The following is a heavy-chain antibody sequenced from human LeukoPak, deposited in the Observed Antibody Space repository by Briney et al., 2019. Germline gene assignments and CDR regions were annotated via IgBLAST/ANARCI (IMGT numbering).Heavy chain of an antibody. V-gene: IGHV6-1*01. CDR3: GRTVGYFDY. J-gene: IGHJ4*02. CDR1: GDSVPNKDAA. Sequence: SQTLSPTCAISGDSVPNKDAAWNWIRESPSRGLEWLGRTFYRSKWYNDYAVSVKGRIIVSADTSKNQFSLHLNSVTPDDTAVYYCGRTVGYFDYWGQGILVTVSS. CDR2: TFYRSKWYN. D-gene: IGHD2-15*01.